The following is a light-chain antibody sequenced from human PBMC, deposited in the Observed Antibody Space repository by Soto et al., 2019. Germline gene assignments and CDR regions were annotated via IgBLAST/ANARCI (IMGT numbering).Light chain of an antibody. CDR2: EVV. CDR1: SNDIGAYNY. Sequence: QSALTQPPAASGSPGQSVTISCTGTSNDIGAYNYVSWYQQRPGKAPKLLIYEVVRRPSGVPDRFSASKSGNTASLTVSGLQPEDEADYYCSSYAGRETGVFGTGTKVTVL. CDR3: SSYAGRETGV. V-gene: IGLV2-8*01. J-gene: IGLJ1*01.